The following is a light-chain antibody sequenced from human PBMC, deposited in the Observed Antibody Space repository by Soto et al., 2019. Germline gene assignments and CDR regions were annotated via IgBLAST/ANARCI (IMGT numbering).Light chain of an antibody. J-gene: IGKJ2*01. CDR2: GAS. Sequence: EVVMTQSPATLSVSPGERATLSCRASQSVSTNLAWYQQKGGQPPRLLIYGASTRATDIPARFSGRGSGTEFTLTISSLQSEDFAVYYCQQYNNWPPMYTFGQGPKLEIK. CDR3: QQYNNWPPMYT. CDR1: QSVSTN. V-gene: IGKV3-15*01.